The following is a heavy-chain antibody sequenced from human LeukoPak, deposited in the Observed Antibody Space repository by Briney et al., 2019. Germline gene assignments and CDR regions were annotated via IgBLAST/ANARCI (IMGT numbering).Heavy chain of an antibody. CDR2: ICGRGGST. Sequence: PGGSLRLSCAASGFTFSSYAMSWVRQAPGKGLDWVSAICGRGGSTYYAHSVEGRFTISRDNSKNTLYLQMNSLRAEDTAVYYCAKDGSRVDYYGSGSPGWYFDYWGQGTLVTVSS. J-gene: IGHJ4*02. CDR1: GFTFSSYA. D-gene: IGHD3-10*01. V-gene: IGHV3-23*01. CDR3: AKDGSRVDYYGSGSPGWYFDY.